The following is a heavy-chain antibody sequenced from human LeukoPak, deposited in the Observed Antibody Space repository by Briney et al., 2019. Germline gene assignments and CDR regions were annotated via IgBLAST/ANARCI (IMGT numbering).Heavy chain of an antibody. CDR1: GSIIRNNV. V-gene: IGHV3-23*01. Sequence: PGGSLRLSCVDSGSIIRNNVMGSVPQAPGKGLEWVSTINVGGEATHYAESVKGRFTISRDSSKNTLYLQMNSLSVEDTAVYYCAKEGYSSGHAGAFNIWGPGTMVTVSS. CDR3: AKEGYSSGHAGAFNI. J-gene: IGHJ3*02. D-gene: IGHD5-18*01. CDR2: INVGGEAT.